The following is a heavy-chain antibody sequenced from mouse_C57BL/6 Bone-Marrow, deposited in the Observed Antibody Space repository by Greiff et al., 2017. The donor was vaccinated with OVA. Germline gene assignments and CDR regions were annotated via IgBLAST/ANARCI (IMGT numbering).Heavy chain of an antibody. Sequence: VQLVESGAELVRPGTSVKMSCKASGYTFTNYWIGWAKQRPGHGLEWIGDIYPGGGYTNYNEKFKGKATLTADKSSSTAYMQFSSLTSEDSAIYYCARLELVGFAYWGQGTLVTVSA. CDR1: GYTFTNYW. CDR2: IYPGGGYT. CDR3: ARLELVGFAY. J-gene: IGHJ3*01. V-gene: IGHV1-63*01.